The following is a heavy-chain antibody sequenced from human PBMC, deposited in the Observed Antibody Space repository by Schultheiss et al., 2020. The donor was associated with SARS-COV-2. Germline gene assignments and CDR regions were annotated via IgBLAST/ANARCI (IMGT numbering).Heavy chain of an antibody. Sequence: SQTLSLTCTVSGGSISSYYWSWIRQPPGKGLEWIGSIYYSGSTYYNPSLKSRVTISVDTSKNQFSLKLSSVTAADTAVYYCARHYCTNGVCYPPNWFDPWGQGTLVTVSS. CDR3: ARHYCTNGVCYPPNWFDP. CDR2: IYYSGST. J-gene: IGHJ5*02. V-gene: IGHV4-39*01. CDR1: GGSISSYY. D-gene: IGHD2-8*01.